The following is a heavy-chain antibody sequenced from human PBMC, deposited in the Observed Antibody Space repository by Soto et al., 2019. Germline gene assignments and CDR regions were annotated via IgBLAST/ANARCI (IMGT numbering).Heavy chain of an antibody. D-gene: IGHD2-15*01. CDR1: GGSISSGGYS. CDR3: ASTQYGGKSSGAFDI. J-gene: IGHJ3*02. Sequence: QLQLQESGSGLAKPSQTLSLTCAVSGGSISSGGYSWSWIRQPPGKGLEWIGYIYHSGSTYYNPSLKSRVTISVDRSKNQFSLKLSSVTAADTAVYYCASTQYGGKSSGAFDIWGQGTMVTVSS. CDR2: IYHSGST. V-gene: IGHV4-30-2*01.